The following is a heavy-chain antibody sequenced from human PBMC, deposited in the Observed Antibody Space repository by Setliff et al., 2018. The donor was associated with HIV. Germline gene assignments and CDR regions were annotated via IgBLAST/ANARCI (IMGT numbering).Heavy chain of an antibody. CDR1: GITVSGIY. Sequence: GSLRLSCVASGITVSGIYMTWVRQAPGKGLEWVSVINGGTTTYYADSVKGRFTISRDNSKNTLYLQMNSLRVEDTTVYYCARASYYYDSSGWVDYWGQGTLVTVSS. V-gene: IGHV3-53*01. CDR2: INGGTTT. CDR3: ARASYYYDSSGWVDY. J-gene: IGHJ4*02. D-gene: IGHD3-22*01.